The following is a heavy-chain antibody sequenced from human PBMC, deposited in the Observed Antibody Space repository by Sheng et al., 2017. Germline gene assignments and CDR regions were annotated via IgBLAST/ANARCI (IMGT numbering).Heavy chain of an antibody. CDR3: ARAWAQVGTAVPPLDH. Sequence: EVHLVESGGGLVQPGGSRRDSPVQPLDSPLVSYWMSWVRQAPGRGLEWVANIKQDGTETYYVDSVKGRFTISRDNAENSLHLQMNSLRAEDTAVYYCARAWAQVGTAVPPLDHWGQGTLVTVSS. D-gene: IGHD6-13*01. J-gene: IGHJ4*02. CDR2: IKQDGTET. CDR1: DSPLVSYW. V-gene: IGHV3-7*01.